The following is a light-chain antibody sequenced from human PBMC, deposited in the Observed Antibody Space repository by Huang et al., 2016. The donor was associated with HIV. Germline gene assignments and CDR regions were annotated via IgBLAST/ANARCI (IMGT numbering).Light chain of an antibody. CDR1: QSLLYSSNNKNY. CDR3: QQYFSSLWT. Sequence: DIVMTQSPDSLTVSLGERATILCKSSQSLLYSSNNKNYLNWYQQKPGQPPKLLIYWASARDAGVPDRFSGSGSGTNFTLTISSVQAEDVAIYYCQQYFSSLWTFGQGTKVEIK. CDR2: WAS. J-gene: IGKJ1*01. V-gene: IGKV4-1*01.